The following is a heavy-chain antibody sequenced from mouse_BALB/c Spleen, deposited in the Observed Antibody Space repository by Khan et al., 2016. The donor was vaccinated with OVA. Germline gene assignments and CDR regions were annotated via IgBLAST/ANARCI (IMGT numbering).Heavy chain of an antibody. J-gene: IGHJ4*01. V-gene: IGHV3-2*02. CDR1: GYSITSDYA. Sequence: EVQLLESGPGLVKPSQSLSLTCTVTGYSITSDYAWNWLRPFPGNKLEWMDYISYSGSTSYNPSLKSRISITRDTPKNPLFLQLNSVTTEDSATYYCARRDGYYGYAMDYWGQGTSVTVSS. CDR2: ISYSGST. D-gene: IGHD2-3*01. CDR3: ARRDGYYGYAMDY.